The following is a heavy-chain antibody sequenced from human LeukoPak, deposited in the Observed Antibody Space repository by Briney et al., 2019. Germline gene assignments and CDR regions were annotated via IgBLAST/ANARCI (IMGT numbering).Heavy chain of an antibody. V-gene: IGHV1-69*04. CDR2: IIPILGIA. Sequence: SVKVSCKASGGTFSSYTISWVRQAPGQGLEWMGRIIPILGIANYAQKFQGGVTITADKSTSTAYMELSSLRSEDTAVYYCARDHGDRYYDYYYMDVWGKGTTVTVSS. J-gene: IGHJ6*03. CDR3: ARDHGDRYYDYYYMDV. D-gene: IGHD4-17*01. CDR1: GGTFSSYT.